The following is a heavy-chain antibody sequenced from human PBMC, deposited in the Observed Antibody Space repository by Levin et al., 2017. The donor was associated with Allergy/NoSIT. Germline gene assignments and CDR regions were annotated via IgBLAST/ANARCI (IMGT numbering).Heavy chain of an antibody. D-gene: IGHD3-22*01. CDR3: ARQPNYYDSSGGYYYYGMDV. Sequence: GGSLRLSCAASGFTFSSYSMNWVRQAPGKGLEWVSSISSSSSYIYYADSVKGRFTISRDNAKNSLYLQMNSLRAEDTAVYYCARQPNYYDSSGGYYYYGMDVWGQGTTVTVSS. J-gene: IGHJ6*02. V-gene: IGHV3-21*01. CDR2: ISSSSSYI. CDR1: GFTFSSYS.